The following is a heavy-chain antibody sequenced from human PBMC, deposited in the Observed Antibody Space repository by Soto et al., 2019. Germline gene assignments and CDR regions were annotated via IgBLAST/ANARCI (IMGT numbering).Heavy chain of an antibody. J-gene: IGHJ6*03. V-gene: IGHV3-21*01. CDR3: ARGGCSSTSCYFPRVWGYMDV. CDR1: GFTFSSYS. D-gene: IGHD2-2*01. CDR2: ISSSSSYI. Sequence: PGGALRLSCAASGFTFSSYSMNWVRQAPGKGLEWVSSISSSSSYIYYADSVKGRFTISRDNAKNSLYLQMNSLRAEDTAVYYCARGGCSSTSCYFPRVWGYMDVWGKGTTVTVSS.